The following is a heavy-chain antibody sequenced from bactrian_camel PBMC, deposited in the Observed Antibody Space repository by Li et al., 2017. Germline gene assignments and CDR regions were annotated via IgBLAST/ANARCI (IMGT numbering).Heavy chain of an antibody. CDR1: GFTFSRYS. Sequence: VQLVESGGGLVLPGGSLTLSCAASGFTFSRYSMTWVRQAPGKEREEVAAIDSDEIATYADSVKGRFTVSIDKSRDTVYLQMDSLKPEDTALYFCKVGGASDYCQRTYWGQGTQVTVS. V-gene: IGHV3S10*01. D-gene: IGHD3*01. CDR2: IDSDEIA. J-gene: IGHJ4*01. CDR3: KVGGASDYCQRTY.